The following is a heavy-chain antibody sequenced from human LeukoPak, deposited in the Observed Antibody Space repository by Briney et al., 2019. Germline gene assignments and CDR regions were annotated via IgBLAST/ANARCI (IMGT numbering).Heavy chain of an antibody. J-gene: IGHJ4*02. D-gene: IGHD2-8*01. CDR1: GAIFSSYA. V-gene: IGHV1-69*13. Sequence: SVKVSCKASGAIFSSYAISWVRQAPGQGLEWMGRIIPLFGTAKNAQKFQGRVTITADESTSTAYMELSSLRSEDTAVYYCARGHEGYCTNGVCYFDYWGQGTLVTVSS. CDR3: ARGHEGYCTNGVCYFDY. CDR2: IIPLFGTA.